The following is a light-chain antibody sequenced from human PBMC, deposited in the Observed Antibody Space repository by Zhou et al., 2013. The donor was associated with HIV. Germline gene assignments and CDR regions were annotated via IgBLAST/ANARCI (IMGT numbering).Light chain of an antibody. CDR3: QQSYSPPPT. V-gene: IGKV1-5*03. CDR1: QSISSW. CDR2: KAS. J-gene: IGKJ1*01. Sequence: DIQMTQSPYTLSASVGDRVTITCRASQSISSWLAWYQQKPGKAPKLLIYKASSLESGVPSRFSGSGSGTEFTLTITSLQREDFATYYCQQSYSPPPTFGQGTKVEVK.